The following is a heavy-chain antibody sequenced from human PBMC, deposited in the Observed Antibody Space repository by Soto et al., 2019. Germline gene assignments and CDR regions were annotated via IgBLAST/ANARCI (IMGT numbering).Heavy chain of an antibody. D-gene: IGHD3-16*01. Sequence: QVQLVESGGVLVKPGGTLRLSCAGSGIRLSESYINWIRLTPEKGLAWISYIGDSYRHYAASVRGRFTISRDNVQNSVSLEMTNLRVDDTASYYCARRRAFGEVEAFDDWGPGTLVTVSS. CDR1: GIRLSESY. J-gene: IGHJ3*01. CDR3: ARRRAFGEVEAFDD. V-gene: IGHV3-11*05. CDR2: IGDSYR.